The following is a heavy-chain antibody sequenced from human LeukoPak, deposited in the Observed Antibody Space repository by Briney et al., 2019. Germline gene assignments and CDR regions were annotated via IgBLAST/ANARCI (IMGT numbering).Heavy chain of an antibody. V-gene: IGHV3-53*01. CDR3: ATYRQVLLPFES. D-gene: IGHD5-18*01. J-gene: IGHJ4*02. Sequence: GGSLRLSCAASGFSVTSNYMSWVRQGPGKGLEWVSLIYNDGSTYYSDSVKGRFTISRDNSKSTLFLQMNSLRAEDTAIYYCATYRQVLLPFESWGQGTLVTVSS. CDR1: GFSVTSNY. CDR2: IYNDGST.